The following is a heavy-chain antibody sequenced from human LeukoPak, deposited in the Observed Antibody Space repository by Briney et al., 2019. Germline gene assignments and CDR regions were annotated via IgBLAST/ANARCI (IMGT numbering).Heavy chain of an antibody. D-gene: IGHD2-2*01. V-gene: IGHV4-4*02. CDR1: GGSISSSNW. CDR2: IYHSGST. Sequence: SGTLSLTCAVSGGSISSSNWWSWVRQPPGKGLEWIGEIYHSGSTNYNPSLKSRVTISVDKSKNQFSLKLSSAAAADTAVYYCASGLCSSTSCFFASWFDPWGQGTLVTVSS. CDR3: ASGLCSSTSCFFASWFDP. J-gene: IGHJ5*02.